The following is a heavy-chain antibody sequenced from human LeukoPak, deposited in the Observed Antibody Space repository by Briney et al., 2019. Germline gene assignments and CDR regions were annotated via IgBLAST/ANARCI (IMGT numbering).Heavy chain of an antibody. V-gene: IGHV3-23*01. J-gene: IGHJ4*02. CDR3: ARISSWYRPFDY. Sequence: GGSLRLSCADSGFTFSRYAMSWVRQAPGKGLEWVSAISGSGDSTYYADSVKGRFTISRDNSKNTLYLQMNSLRAEDTAVYYCARISSWYRPFDYWGQGTLVTVSS. CDR2: ISGSGDST. CDR1: GFTFSRYA. D-gene: IGHD6-13*01.